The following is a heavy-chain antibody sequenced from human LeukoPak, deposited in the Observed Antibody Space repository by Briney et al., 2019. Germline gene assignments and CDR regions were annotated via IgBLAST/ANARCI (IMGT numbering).Heavy chain of an antibody. CDR2: IYYSGST. CDR1: GGSISSYY. Sequence: PSETLSLTCTVSGGSISSYYWSWIRQPPGKGLEWIGYIYYSGSTNYNPSLKSRVTISVDTSKNRFSLKLSSVTAADTAVYYCARLARAGSYYYYGMDVWGQGTTVTVSS. D-gene: IGHD3-10*01. CDR3: ARLARAGSYYYYGMDV. J-gene: IGHJ6*02. V-gene: IGHV4-59*08.